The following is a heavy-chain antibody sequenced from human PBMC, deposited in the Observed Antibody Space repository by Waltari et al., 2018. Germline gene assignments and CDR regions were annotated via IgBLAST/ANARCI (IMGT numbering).Heavy chain of an antibody. D-gene: IGHD5-18*01. J-gene: IGHJ4*02. CDR3: ARARDEDTAMVFFDH. V-gene: IGHV3-66*02. CDR2: SYPAGST. Sequence: DVQLVESGGGLVHPGGSLRLSCAASGFTVSTTHMSWVRRAPGKGREWVSISYPAGSTYNADAVVGRFTISRDISQNTLHLQMNNLRPEYTAIYYCARARDEDTAMVFFDHWGQGTLVSVSS. CDR1: GFTVSTTH.